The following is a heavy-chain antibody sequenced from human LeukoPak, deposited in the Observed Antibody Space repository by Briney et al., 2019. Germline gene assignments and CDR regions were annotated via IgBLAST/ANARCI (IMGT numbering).Heavy chain of an antibody. CDR3: AKSGRYYYDSSGTLVQTKFDY. CDR2: ISGSGGST. D-gene: IGHD3-22*01. CDR1: GLTFSSYA. J-gene: IGHJ4*02. Sequence: GGSLRLSCAASGLTFSSYAMNWVRQAPGKGLEWVSVISGSGGSTYYADSVKGRFTISRDNSKNTLYLQMKSLRAEDTAVYYCAKSGRYYYDSSGTLVQTKFDYWGQGTLVTVSS. V-gene: IGHV3-23*01.